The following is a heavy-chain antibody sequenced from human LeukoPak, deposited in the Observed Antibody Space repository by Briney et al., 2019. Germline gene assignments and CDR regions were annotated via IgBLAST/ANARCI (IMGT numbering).Heavy chain of an antibody. V-gene: IGHV3-74*01. CDR2: INIDGSIT. Sequence: GGSLRLSCAASGFSLSSYWMHWVRQAPGKGLVWASHINIDGSITSYADSVKGRFTISRDTAKNTLYLQMNSLRAEDTAVYYCARVAGGTTFDYWGQGALVTVSS. D-gene: IGHD1-1*01. CDR1: GFSLSSYW. J-gene: IGHJ4*02. CDR3: ARVAGGTTFDY.